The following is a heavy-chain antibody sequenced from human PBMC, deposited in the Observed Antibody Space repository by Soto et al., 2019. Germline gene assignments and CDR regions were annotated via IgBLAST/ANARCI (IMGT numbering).Heavy chain of an antibody. CDR2: VNGDGSVT. D-gene: IGHD3-16*01. V-gene: IGHV3-74*01. CDR3: TKDTFTXDDS. J-gene: IGHJ5*01. Sequence: EVYLVESGGGLVQPGGSLRLSCAASGFSFSYYWMHWVRQAPGKGLMWVSRVNGDGSVTNYADSVKGRFTISRDNARNTLYLQMNSLRVEDTAVYSCTKDTFTXDDSWGQRTLVSVSS. CDR1: GFSFSYYW.